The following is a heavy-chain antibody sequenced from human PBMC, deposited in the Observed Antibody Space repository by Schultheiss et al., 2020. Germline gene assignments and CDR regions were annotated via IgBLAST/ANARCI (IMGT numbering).Heavy chain of an antibody. CDR3: ARAYYYDSSGYYSLLAKGVDYFDY. CDR1: GYTFTSYG. D-gene: IGHD3-22*01. J-gene: IGHJ4*02. Sequence: ASVKVSCKASGYTFTSYGISWVRQAPGQGLEWMGWISAYNGNTNYAQKLQGRVTMTTDTSTSTAYMELRSLRSDDTAVYYCARAYYYDSSGYYSLLAKGVDYFDYWGQGTLVTVSS. V-gene: IGHV1-18*01. CDR2: ISAYNGNT.